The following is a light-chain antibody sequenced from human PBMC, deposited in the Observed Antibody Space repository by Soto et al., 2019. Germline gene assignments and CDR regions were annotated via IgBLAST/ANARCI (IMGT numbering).Light chain of an antibody. CDR1: QSFRSNY. CDR3: HQYDRIPVFT. Sequence: EIVLTQSPGTLSLSPGERATLSCRASQSFRSNYLAWYQQRPGQAPRLLIYGVSSRASGIPDRFSGSVSGTDFTLTISRLEPEDSAVYYCHQYDRIPVFTFGGGTKVEI. J-gene: IGKJ4*01. CDR2: GVS. V-gene: IGKV3-20*01.